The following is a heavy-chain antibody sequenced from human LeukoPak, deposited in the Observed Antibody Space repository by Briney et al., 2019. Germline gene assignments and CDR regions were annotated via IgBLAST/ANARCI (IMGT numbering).Heavy chain of an antibody. CDR1: GFTFDDYA. J-gene: IGHJ1*01. CDR2: ISWNSGSI. Sequence: GGSLRLSCAASGFTFDDYAMHWVRQAPGKGLEWVSGISWNSGSIGYADSVKGRFTISRDNAKNSLYLQMNSLRAEDTALYYCAKDPPAMREYFQHWGQGTLVTVSS. D-gene: IGHD2-2*01. CDR3: AKDPPAMREYFQH. V-gene: IGHV3-9*01.